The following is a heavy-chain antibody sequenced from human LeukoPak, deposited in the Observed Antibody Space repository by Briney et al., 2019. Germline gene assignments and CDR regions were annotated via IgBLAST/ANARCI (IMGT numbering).Heavy chain of an antibody. V-gene: IGHV4-34*01. Sequence: SETLSLTCAVYGGSFSGYYWSWIRQPPGKGLEWIGEINHSGSTNYNPSLKSRVTISVDTSKNQFSLKLSSVTAADTAVYYCARVRYSSGWSLAYWYFDLWGRGTLVTVSS. J-gene: IGHJ2*01. CDR1: GGSFSGYY. CDR3: ARVRYSSGWSLAYWYFDL. CDR2: INHSGST. D-gene: IGHD6-19*01.